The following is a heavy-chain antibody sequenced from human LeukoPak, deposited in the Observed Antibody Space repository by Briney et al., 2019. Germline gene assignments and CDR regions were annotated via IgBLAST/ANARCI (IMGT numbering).Heavy chain of an antibody. D-gene: IGHD6-19*01. CDR2: IYYSGST. CDR3: ARTRAGYSSGWYGAFFDY. CDR1: GGSISSYY. Sequence: PSETLSLTCTVSGGSISSYYWSWIRQPPGKGLEWIGYIYYSGSTNYNPSLKSRVTISVDTSKNQFSLKLGSVTAADTAVYYCARTRAGYSSGWYGAFFDYWGQGTLVTVSS. V-gene: IGHV4-59*01. J-gene: IGHJ4*02.